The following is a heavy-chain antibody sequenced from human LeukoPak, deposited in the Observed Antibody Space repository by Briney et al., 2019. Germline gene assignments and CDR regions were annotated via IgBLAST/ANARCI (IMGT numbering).Heavy chain of an antibody. J-gene: IGHJ3*02. CDR2: IYPLNSNT. CDR3: ARQAPFYIHIPGDDAFDI. D-gene: IGHD2-21*01. CDR1: GYNFTSYW. Sequence: PGESLKISCQASGYNFTSYWIGWVRQMPGKGLEWMGVIYPLNSNTKYSPSVQGQVTISVDQSIRTAYLQWRSLRASDTAIYYCARQAPFYIHIPGDDAFDIWGQGTMVTVSS. V-gene: IGHV5-51*01.